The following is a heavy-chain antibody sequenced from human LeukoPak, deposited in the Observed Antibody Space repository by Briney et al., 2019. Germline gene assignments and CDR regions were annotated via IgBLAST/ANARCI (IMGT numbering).Heavy chain of an antibody. CDR2: IWYDGSEK. V-gene: IGHV3-33*03. Sequence: GGSLRLSCAASRFPFRSYGMHWVRQAPGKGLEWVAVIWYDGSEKYYADSVKGRFTVSRDNSKNMLYLQTDSLRAEDTALYYCATYNSGTIDHWGQGTLVTVSS. CDR3: ATYNSGTIDH. CDR1: RFPFRSYG. D-gene: IGHD1-1*01. J-gene: IGHJ4*02.